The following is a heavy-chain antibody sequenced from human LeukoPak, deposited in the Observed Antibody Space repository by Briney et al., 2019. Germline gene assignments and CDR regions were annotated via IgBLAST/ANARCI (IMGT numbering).Heavy chain of an antibody. Sequence: GESLKISCKGSGYSFTSYWIGWVRQMPGKGLEWMGIIYPADSNTRYSPSFQGQVTISADKSLTTAYLQWSSLKASDTAMYYCVRARNGDYYWGDYWVQGTLVTVSS. J-gene: IGHJ4*02. V-gene: IGHV5-51*01. CDR3: VRARNGDYYWGDY. CDR1: GYSFTSYW. D-gene: IGHD2-21*02. CDR2: IYPADSNT.